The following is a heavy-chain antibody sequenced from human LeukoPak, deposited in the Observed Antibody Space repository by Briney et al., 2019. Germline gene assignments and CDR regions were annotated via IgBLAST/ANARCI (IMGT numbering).Heavy chain of an antibody. Sequence: SETLSFTCAVYGESFSGYYWSWIRQPPGKGLEWIGEINHSGSTNYNPSPKSRVTISVDTSKNQFSLKLSSVTPEDTAVYYCARDNEIAAAGTLPLVDWFDPWGQGTLVTVSS. CDR2: INHSGST. J-gene: IGHJ5*02. D-gene: IGHD6-13*01. CDR1: GESFSGYY. V-gene: IGHV4-34*01. CDR3: ARDNEIAAAGTLPLVDWFDP.